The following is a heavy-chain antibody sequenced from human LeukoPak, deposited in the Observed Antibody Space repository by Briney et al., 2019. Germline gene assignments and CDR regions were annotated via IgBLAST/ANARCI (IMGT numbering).Heavy chain of an antibody. J-gene: IGHJ4*02. CDR1: GYTFTSYG. D-gene: IGHD3-3*01. CDR2: SSAYDGKT. V-gene: IGHV1-18*01. Sequence: ASVNVSCKGSGYTFTSYGISWVRQAPGQGVEWMGWSSAYDGKTNYAQRLQGRVTMTTDTSTNTVHMEVKSLSADYTAGYYCARYSPYYDFWSGFPPHSAYWGQGTLVSVPS. CDR3: ARYSPYYDFWSGFPPHSAY.